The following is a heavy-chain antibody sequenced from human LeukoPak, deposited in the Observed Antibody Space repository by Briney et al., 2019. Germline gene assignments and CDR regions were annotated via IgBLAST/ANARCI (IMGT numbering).Heavy chain of an antibody. J-gene: IGHJ5*02. CDR3: ARSNYYDSSGYYTNWFDP. Sequence: SETLSLTCAVYGGSFSGYYWSWIRQPAGKGLEWIGEINHSGSTNYNPSLKSRVTISVDTSKNQFSLKLSSVTAADTAVYYCARSNYYDSSGYYTNWFDPWGLGTLVTVSS. CDR2: INHSGST. D-gene: IGHD3-22*01. V-gene: IGHV4-34*01. CDR1: GGSFSGYY.